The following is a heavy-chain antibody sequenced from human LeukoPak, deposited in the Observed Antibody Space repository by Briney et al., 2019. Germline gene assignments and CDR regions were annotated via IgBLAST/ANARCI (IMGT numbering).Heavy chain of an antibody. CDR3: ARGVSRGYSYGRYYMDV. J-gene: IGHJ6*03. Sequence: SETLSLTCTVSGGSISSYYWSWIRQPPGKGLEWIGYIYYSGSTNNNPSLKSRVTISVDKSKNQISLKLSSVTAADTAVYYCARGVSRGYSYGRYYMDVWGKGATVTVSS. D-gene: IGHD5-18*01. CDR1: GGSISSYY. V-gene: IGHV4-59*01. CDR2: IYYSGST.